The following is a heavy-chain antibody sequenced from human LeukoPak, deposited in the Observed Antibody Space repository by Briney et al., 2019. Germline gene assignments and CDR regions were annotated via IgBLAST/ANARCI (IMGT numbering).Heavy chain of an antibody. D-gene: IGHD5-18*01. Sequence: ASVKVSCKASGYTFTDYYMYWVRQAPGQGPECMGVIHPSGGGTTYAQKFQGRVTLTKDTATSTVCIELSSLRSDDTAVYYCARMAMDPAMVTNFFDLWGQGTLLIVSA. CDR2: IHPSGGGT. CDR3: ARMAMDPAMVTNFFDL. CDR1: GYTFTDYY. V-gene: IGHV1-46*01. J-gene: IGHJ4*02.